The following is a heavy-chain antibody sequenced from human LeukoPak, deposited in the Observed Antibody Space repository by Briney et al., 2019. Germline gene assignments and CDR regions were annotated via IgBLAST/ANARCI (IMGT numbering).Heavy chain of an antibody. CDR1: GGSISSYY. V-gene: IGHV4-59*01. CDR2: IYYSGST. J-gene: IGHJ3*02. Sequence: SETLSLTCTVSGGSISSYYWSWIRQPPGKGLEWIGYIYYSGSTNYNPSLRSRVTISVDTSKNQFSLKLSSVTAADTAVYYCASDKGGSYYDAFDIWGQGTMVTVSS. D-gene: IGHD1-26*01. CDR3: ASDKGGSYYDAFDI.